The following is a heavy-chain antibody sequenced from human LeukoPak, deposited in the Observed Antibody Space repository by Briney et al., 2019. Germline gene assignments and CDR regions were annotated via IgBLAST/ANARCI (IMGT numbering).Heavy chain of an antibody. Sequence: PSETLSLTCTVSGGSISNYYWSWIRQPPGKGLEWIGYIYYSGSTNYNPSLKSRVTISVDTSKNQFSLKLSSVTAADTAVYYCASSLLGIAAASHWGQGTLVTVSS. CDR1: GGSISNYY. CDR3: ASSLLGIAAASH. D-gene: IGHD6-13*01. V-gene: IGHV4-59*01. CDR2: IYYSGST. J-gene: IGHJ4*02.